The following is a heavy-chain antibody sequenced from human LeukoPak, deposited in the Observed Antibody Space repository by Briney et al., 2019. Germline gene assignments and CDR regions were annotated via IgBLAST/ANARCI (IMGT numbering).Heavy chain of an antibody. Sequence: PGGSLRLSCAASGFTFSSYSMNWVRQAPGKGLEWVSYISSSSSTMYYADSVKGRFSISRDNAKNSLYLQMNSLRAEDTAVYYCAREYSGSYYGGEFFYWGQGTLVTVSS. CDR2: ISSSSSTM. J-gene: IGHJ4*02. CDR3: AREYSGSYYGGEFFY. CDR1: GFTFSSYS. V-gene: IGHV3-48*01. D-gene: IGHD1-26*01.